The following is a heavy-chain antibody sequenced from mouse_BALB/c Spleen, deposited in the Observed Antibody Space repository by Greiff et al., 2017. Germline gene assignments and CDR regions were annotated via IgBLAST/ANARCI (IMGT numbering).Heavy chain of an antibody. J-gene: IGHJ4*01. CDR3: ARDPPLHYYAMDY. V-gene: IGHV7-3*02. CDR2: IRNKANGYTT. Sequence: DVHLVESGGGLVQPGGSLRLSCATSGFTFTDYYMSWVRQPPGKALEWLGFIRNKANGYTTEYSASVKGRFTISRDNSQSILYLQMNTLRAEDSATYYCARDPPLHYYAMDYWGQGTSVTVSS. CDR1: GFTFTDYY. D-gene: IGHD1-2*01.